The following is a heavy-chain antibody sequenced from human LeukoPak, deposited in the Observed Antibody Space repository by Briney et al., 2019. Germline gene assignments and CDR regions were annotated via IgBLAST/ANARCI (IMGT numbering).Heavy chain of an antibody. D-gene: IGHD3-10*01. CDR1: GYTFTGYY. V-gene: IGHV1-2*04. Sequence: ASVKVSCKASGYTFTGYYMHWVRQAPGQGLEWMGWINPNSGGTNYAQKFQGWVTMTRDTSISTAYMELSRLRSDGTAVYYCARVNYYGSGSPADYYGMDVWGKGTTVTVSS. CDR3: ARVNYYGSGSPADYYGMDV. CDR2: INPNSGGT. J-gene: IGHJ6*04.